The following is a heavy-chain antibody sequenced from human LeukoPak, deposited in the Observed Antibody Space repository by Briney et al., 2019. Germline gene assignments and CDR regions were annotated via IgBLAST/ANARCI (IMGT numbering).Heavy chain of an antibody. CDR1: GFTFGGSA. Sequence: GGSLRLSCAASGFTFGGSAMHWVRQASGKGLEWVGRIRSKANSYATAYAASVKGRFTISRDDSKNTAYLQMNSLKTEDTAVYYCTRHASEVVVAGGHYMDVWGKGTTVTVSS. V-gene: IGHV3-73*01. CDR3: TRHASEVVVAGGHYMDV. D-gene: IGHD2-15*01. CDR2: IRSKANSYAT. J-gene: IGHJ6*03.